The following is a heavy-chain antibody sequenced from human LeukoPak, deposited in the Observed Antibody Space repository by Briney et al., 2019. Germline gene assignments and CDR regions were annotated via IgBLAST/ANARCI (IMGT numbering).Heavy chain of an antibody. Sequence: SETLSLTCTVSGGSISSYYWSWIRQPPGKGLKWIGYIYYSGSTNYNPSLKSRVTISVDTSKNQFSLKLSSVIAADTAVYYCARVYYDSSGYYYYFDYWGQGTLVTVSS. D-gene: IGHD3-22*01. J-gene: IGHJ4*02. V-gene: IGHV4-59*01. CDR2: IYYSGST. CDR1: GGSISSYY. CDR3: ARVYYDSSGYYYYFDY.